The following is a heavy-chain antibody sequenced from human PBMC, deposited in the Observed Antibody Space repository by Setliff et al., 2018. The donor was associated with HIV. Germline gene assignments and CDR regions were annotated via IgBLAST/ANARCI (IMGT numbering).Heavy chain of an antibody. D-gene: IGHD2-2*01. CDR3: ARTRGRAPVSYYFDN. V-gene: IGHV4-38-2*02. J-gene: IGHJ4*02. CDR1: GYSITSGYF. CDR2: VDSLGTT. Sequence: SETLFLTCSVSGYSITSGYFWAWVRQPPGQGLEWIGRVDSLGTTYYNPSLKSRVTTSVDTSKNQFSLKLRSVTAADTAVYYCARTRGRAPVSYYFDNWGQGRLVTVSS.